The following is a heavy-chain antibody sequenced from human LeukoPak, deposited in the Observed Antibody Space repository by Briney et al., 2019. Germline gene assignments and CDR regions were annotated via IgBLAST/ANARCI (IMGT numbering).Heavy chain of an antibody. CDR3: ARDYSSSAYGMDV. Sequence: GGSLRLSCAASGFSFSSYGMHWVRQAPGKGLEWVALISYDGSNKYYADSVKGRFTISRDNSKNTLYLQMNSLRAEDTAVYYCARDYSSSAYGMDVWGQGTTVTVSS. V-gene: IGHV3-30*03. CDR1: GFSFSSYG. J-gene: IGHJ6*02. CDR2: ISYDGSNK. D-gene: IGHD6-6*01.